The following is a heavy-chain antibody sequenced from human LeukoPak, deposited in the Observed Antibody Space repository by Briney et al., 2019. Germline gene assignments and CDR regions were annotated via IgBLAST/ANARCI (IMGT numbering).Heavy chain of an antibody. V-gene: IGHV3-33*01. D-gene: IGHD6-13*01. CDR1: GFSLSAYG. Sequence: GGSLRLSCAASGFSLSAYGVHWVRQAPGKGLEWVAVIWYDGTSKGYADSVKGRFTFSRDNSKNTLYLQMNSLTVEDTAVYYCARSQSSSLIDYWGQGTLVTVSS. J-gene: IGHJ4*02. CDR3: ARSQSSSLIDY. CDR2: IWYDGTSK.